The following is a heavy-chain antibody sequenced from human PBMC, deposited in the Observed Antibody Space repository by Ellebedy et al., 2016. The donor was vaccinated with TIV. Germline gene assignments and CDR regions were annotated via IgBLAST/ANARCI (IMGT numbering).Heavy chain of an antibody. J-gene: IGHJ4*02. V-gene: IGHV1-2*02. CDR2: INPNSGGT. D-gene: IGHD3-10*01. CDR1: GYTFTGYY. CDR3: ARDPPMVRGVIIHSVVYY. Sequence: AASVKVSCKASGYTFTGYYMHWVRQAPGQGLEWMGWINPNSGGTNYAQKFQGRVTMTRDTSISTAYMELSRLRSDDTAVYYCARDPPMVRGVIIHSVVYYWGQGTLVTVSS.